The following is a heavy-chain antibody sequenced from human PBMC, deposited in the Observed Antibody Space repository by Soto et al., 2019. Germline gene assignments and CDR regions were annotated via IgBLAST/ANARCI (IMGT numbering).Heavy chain of an antibody. Sequence: SETLSLTCAVYGGSFSGYYWSWIRQPPGKGLEWIGEINHSGSTNYNPSLKSRVTISVDTSKNQFSLKLSSVTAADTAVYYCARGQYSSGWRVYYGMDVWGQGTTVTVSS. CDR3: ARGQYSSGWRVYYGMDV. CDR2: INHSGST. J-gene: IGHJ6*02. CDR1: GGSFSGYY. V-gene: IGHV4-34*01. D-gene: IGHD6-19*01.